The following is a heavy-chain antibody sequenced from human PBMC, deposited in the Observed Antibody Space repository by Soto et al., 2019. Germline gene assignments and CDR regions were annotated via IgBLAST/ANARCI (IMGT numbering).Heavy chain of an antibody. CDR2: ISSSSSLT. V-gene: IGHV3-11*06. J-gene: IGHJ2*01. CDR3: ARVPYNWNDGVFWHFAL. Sequence: GGSLRLSCSASGFSFGDYYMTWIRQAPGKGLEWLCYISSSSSLTKYVDSVKGRVTVSRDNSKNPLYLQMNDLRADDTAVYYCARVPYNWNDGVFWHFALWGRGTLVTVSS. CDR1: GFSFGDYY. D-gene: IGHD1-20*01.